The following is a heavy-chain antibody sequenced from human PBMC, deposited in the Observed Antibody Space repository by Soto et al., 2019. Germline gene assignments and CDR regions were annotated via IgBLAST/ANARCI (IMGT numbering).Heavy chain of an antibody. J-gene: IGHJ6*02. Sequence: GGSLRLSCAASGFTFSSYWMSWVRQAPGKGLEWVANIKQDGSEKDYVDSVKGRFTISRDNAENTLYLQMNSLRAEDTAVYYCGKGRSYYYYYGVDVWGQGTTVTVSS. CDR3: GKGRSYYYYYGVDV. CDR2: IKQDGSEK. CDR1: GFTFSSYW. V-gene: IGHV3-7*03. D-gene: IGHD1-26*01.